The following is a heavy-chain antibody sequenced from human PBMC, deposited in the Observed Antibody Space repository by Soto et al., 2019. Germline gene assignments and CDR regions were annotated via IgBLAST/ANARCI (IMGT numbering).Heavy chain of an antibody. V-gene: IGHV3-30-3*01. Sequence: QVQLVESGGDVVQPGTSLRLSCAASGFTFNEYSMHWVRQAPGKGLEWVAVISYDGSNKYYADSVKGRFTISRDNSKNTMYLQMNSLSAEDTAVYYCARRSASLIDYWGQGTLVIVSS. CDR3: ARRSASLIDY. CDR1: GFTFNEYS. CDR2: ISYDGSNK. J-gene: IGHJ4*02.